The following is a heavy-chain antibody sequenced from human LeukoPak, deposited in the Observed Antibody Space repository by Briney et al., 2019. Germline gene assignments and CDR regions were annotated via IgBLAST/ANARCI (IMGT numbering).Heavy chain of an antibody. Sequence: GGSLRLSCAASGSTLRGYDMSWVRQAPGKGLEWVAATSGSGVNSYYADSVRGRLTISRDNSQNTLYLQMDSLRAEDTALYYCAKEYSGYDFDYWGQGTLVTVSS. CDR3: AKEYSGYDFDY. J-gene: IGHJ4*02. CDR1: GSTLRGYD. CDR2: TSGSGVNS. D-gene: IGHD5-12*01. V-gene: IGHV3-23*01.